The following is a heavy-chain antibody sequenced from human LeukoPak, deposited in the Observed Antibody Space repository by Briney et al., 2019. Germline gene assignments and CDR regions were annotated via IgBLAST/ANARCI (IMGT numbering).Heavy chain of an antibody. J-gene: IGHJ5*02. Sequence: PSETLSLTCAVYGGSFSGYYWSWIRQPPGKGLEWIGEINHSGSTNYNPSLKSRVTISVDTSKNQFSLKLSSVTAADTAVYYCARHVSRRRYYYGSGSKFDPWGQGTLVTVSS. CDR1: GGSFSGYY. CDR2: INHSGST. D-gene: IGHD3-10*01. CDR3: ARHVSRRRYYYGSGSKFDP. V-gene: IGHV4-34*01.